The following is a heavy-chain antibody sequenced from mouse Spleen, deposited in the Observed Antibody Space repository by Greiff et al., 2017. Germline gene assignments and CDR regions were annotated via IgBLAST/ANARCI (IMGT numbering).Heavy chain of an antibody. CDR2: IDPSDSYT. CDR1: GYTFTSYW. CDR3: ARRTTVAMDY. D-gene: IGHD1-1*01. Sequence: VQLQQPGAELVKPGASVKLSCKASGYTFTSYWMQWVKQRPGQGLEWIGEIDPSDSYTNYNQKFKGKATLTVDTSSSTAYMQLSSLTSEDSAVYYCARRTTVAMDYWGQGTSVTVSS. V-gene: IGHV1-50*01. J-gene: IGHJ4*01.